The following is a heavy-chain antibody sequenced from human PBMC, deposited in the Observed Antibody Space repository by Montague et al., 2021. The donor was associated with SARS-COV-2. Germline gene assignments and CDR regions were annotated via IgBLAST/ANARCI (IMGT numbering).Heavy chain of an antibody. J-gene: IGHJ4*02. CDR1: GFTFSGSA. Sequence: SLRLSCAVSGFTFSGSAMHWVRQASGKGLEWVGRIRSEVNNYATTYAAAVKGRFTISRDDSKNAAYLQMNSLKSEDTAVYYCIRSLDYRDYLDYWGQGTLVTVSS. CDR3: IRSLDYRDYLDY. D-gene: IGHD4/OR15-4a*01. CDR2: IRSEVNNYAT. V-gene: IGHV3-73*01.